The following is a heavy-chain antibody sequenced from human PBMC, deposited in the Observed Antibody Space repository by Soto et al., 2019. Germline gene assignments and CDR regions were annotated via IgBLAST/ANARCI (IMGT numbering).Heavy chain of an antibody. V-gene: IGHV4-61*01. CDR1: GGSVSSGSSY. D-gene: IGHD1-26*01. CDR3: ARGAWDLRIDY. J-gene: IGHJ4*02. CDR2: IYSSGST. Sequence: QVQLQESGPGLVKPSETLSLTCTVSGGSVSSGSSYWSWIRQPPGKGLEWIGYIYSSGSTNYNPSIKSRVTISLDTSKNQFSLKLSSVTAADTAVYSCARGAWDLRIDYWGQGTLVTVSS.